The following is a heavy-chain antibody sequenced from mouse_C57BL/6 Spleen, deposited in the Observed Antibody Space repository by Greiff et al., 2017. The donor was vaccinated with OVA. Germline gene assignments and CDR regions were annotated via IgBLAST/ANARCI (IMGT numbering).Heavy chain of an antibody. D-gene: IGHD2-4*01. CDR2: IDPNSGGT. V-gene: IGHV1-72*01. Sequence: QVQLQQPGAELVKPGASVKLSCKASGYTFTSYWMHWVKQRPGRGLEWIGRIDPNSGGTKYNEKFKSKATLTVDKPSSTAYMQLSSLTSEDSAVYYCAISYDYGGVDDMDDWGKGTSVTVSS. J-gene: IGHJ4*01. CDR3: AISYDYGGVDDMDD. CDR1: GYTFTSYW.